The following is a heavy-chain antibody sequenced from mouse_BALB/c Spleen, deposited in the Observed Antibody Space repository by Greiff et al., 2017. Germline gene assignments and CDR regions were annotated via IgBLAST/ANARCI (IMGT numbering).Heavy chain of an antibody. CDR3: ARLRAPTVDFDY. Sequence: EVKLVESGPELVKPGASVKIPCKASGYTFTDYNMDWVKQSHGKSLEWIGDINPNNGGTIYNQKFKGKATLTVDKSSSTAYMELRSLTSEDTAVYYCARLRAPTVDFDYWGQGTTLTVSS. CDR1: GYTFTDYN. V-gene: IGHV1-18*01. CDR2: INPNNGGT. J-gene: IGHJ2*01. D-gene: IGHD1-1*01.